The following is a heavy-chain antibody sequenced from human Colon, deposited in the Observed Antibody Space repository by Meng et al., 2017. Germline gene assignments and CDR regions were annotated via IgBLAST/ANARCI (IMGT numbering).Heavy chain of an antibody. CDR1: DFTVSGNY. Sequence: GGSLRLSCAASDFTVSGNYMTWVRQAPGKGLDWVSSIYRDGTTYYADSVKGRFAISRDTSKNTLSLQMSSLRHEDTALYYCVTGGHYFGTWGQGTMVTVSS. CDR3: VTGGHYFGT. J-gene: IGHJ3*01. CDR2: IYRDGTT. D-gene: IGHD3-10*01. V-gene: IGHV3-66*02.